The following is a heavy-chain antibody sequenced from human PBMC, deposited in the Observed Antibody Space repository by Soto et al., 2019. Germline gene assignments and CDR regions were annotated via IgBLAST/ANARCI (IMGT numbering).Heavy chain of an antibody. D-gene: IGHD3-10*01. CDR2: INAGNGNT. V-gene: IGHV1-3*01. CDR3: ARVFSYYNWFDP. J-gene: IGHJ5*02. CDR1: GYTFTSYA. Sequence: GASVKVSCKASGYTFTSYAMRWVRQAPGQRLEWMGWINAGNGNTKYSQKFQGRVTITRDTSASTAYMELSSLRSEDTAVYYCARVFSYYNWFDPWGQGTLVTVSS.